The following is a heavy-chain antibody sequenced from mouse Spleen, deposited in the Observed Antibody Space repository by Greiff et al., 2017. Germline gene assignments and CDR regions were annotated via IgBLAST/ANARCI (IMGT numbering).Heavy chain of an antibody. CDR2: IDPSDSYT. Sequence: QVQLQQPGAELVKPGASVKLSCKASGYTFTSYWMQWVKQRPGQGLEWIGEIDPSDSYTNYNQKFKGKATLTVDTSSSTAYMQLSSLTSEDSAVYYCAFLGSYWYFDVWGAGTTVTVSS. V-gene: IGHV1-50*01. D-gene: IGHD1-1*01. CDR1: GYTFTSYW. CDR3: AFLGSYWYFDV. J-gene: IGHJ1*01.